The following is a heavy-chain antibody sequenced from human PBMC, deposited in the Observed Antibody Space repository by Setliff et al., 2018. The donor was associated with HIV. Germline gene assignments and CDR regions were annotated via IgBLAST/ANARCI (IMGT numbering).Heavy chain of an antibody. D-gene: IGHD5-12*01. V-gene: IGHV3-30*04. CDR3: AKDPRAAVATICDY. Sequence: GSLRLSCAASGFTFSRYGMHWVRQAPGKGLEWVAFISYDGSKKYDADFVKGRFTISRDNSKNTLYLQMNSLRAEDTAVYYCAKDPRAAVATICDYWGQGTLVTVSS. CDR2: ISYDGSKK. CDR1: GFTFSRYG. J-gene: IGHJ4*02.